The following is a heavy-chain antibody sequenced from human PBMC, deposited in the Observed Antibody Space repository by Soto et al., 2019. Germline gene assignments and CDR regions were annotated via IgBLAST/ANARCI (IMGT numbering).Heavy chain of an antibody. CDR1: GGSISSYH. CDR3: ARESGDNWDYEAY. Sequence: LSLTFTVSGGSISSYHWSWIRQSAGKGLEWIGRIYTSGNTHYNPSLKSRVTVSIDTSKNQFFLTVNSVTAADSAVYYCARESGDNWDYEAYWGQGTPVTVSS. V-gene: IGHV4-4*07. J-gene: IGHJ4*02. D-gene: IGHD1-7*01. CDR2: IYTSGNT.